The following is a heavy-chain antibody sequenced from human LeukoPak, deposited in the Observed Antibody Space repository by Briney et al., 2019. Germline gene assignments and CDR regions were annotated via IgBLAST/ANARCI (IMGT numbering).Heavy chain of an antibody. J-gene: IGHJ6*02. V-gene: IGHV3-30-3*01. D-gene: IGHD2/OR15-2a*01. CDR2: ISYDGSNK. CDR3: ARVLSPSHAEPVYYYGMDV. Sequence: GGSLRLSCAASGLTFSSYAMHWVRQAPGKGLEWVAVISYDGSNKYYADSVKGRFTISRDNSKNTLYLQMNSLRAEDTAVYYCARVLSPSHAEPVYYYGMDVWGQGTTVTVSS. CDR1: GLTFSSYA.